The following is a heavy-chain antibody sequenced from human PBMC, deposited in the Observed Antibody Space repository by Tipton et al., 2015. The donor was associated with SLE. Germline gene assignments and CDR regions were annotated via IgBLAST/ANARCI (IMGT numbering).Heavy chain of an antibody. CDR3: ATKERCRGGSCYHY. CDR1: GDSIRSSRYY. D-gene: IGHD2-15*01. CDR2: IYYSGTT. V-gene: IGHV4-39*07. J-gene: IGHJ4*02. Sequence: TLSLTCTVSGDSIRSSRYYWGWLRQPPGKGLEWIGSIYYSGTTYYNPSLKSRVTISVDTSKNQFSLQLSSVTAADTAVYYCATKERCRGGSCYHYWGQGTLVTVSS.